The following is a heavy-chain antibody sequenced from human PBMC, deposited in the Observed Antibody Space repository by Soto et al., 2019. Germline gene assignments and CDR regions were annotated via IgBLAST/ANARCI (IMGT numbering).Heavy chain of an antibody. V-gene: IGHV3-30*03. CDR2: IPYDGSYK. J-gene: IGHJ4*02. Sequence: QVQLVESGGGVVQPGRSLRLSCAASGLTFSSYGMHWVRQAPGKGLECVAIIPYDGSYKYYVDSVKGRFTIPRDNSKNTLYLQMDSLRHEDTAVYYCATLNYGGDDCWGQGTLVTVSS. D-gene: IGHD4-17*01. CDR3: ATLNYGGDDC. CDR1: GLTFSSYG.